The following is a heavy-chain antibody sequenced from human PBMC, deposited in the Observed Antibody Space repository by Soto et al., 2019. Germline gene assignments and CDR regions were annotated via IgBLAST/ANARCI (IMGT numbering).Heavy chain of an antibody. J-gene: IGHJ6*02. CDR1: VGSVSSYY. V-gene: IGHV4-4*07. D-gene: IGHD1-26*01. CDR3: ARDLPFFSSFGRGMDV. Sequence: PSETLSLTGTVSVGSVSSYYWSWIRQPAGKGLEWIGRIYTIGSTNYNPSLKSRVTMSVDTSKNQFPLKLSSVTAADTAVYYCARDLPFFSSFGRGMDVWGQGTTVTVSS. CDR2: IYTIGST.